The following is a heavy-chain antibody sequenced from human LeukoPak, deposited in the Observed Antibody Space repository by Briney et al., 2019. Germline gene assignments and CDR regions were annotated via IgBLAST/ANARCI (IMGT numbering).Heavy chain of an antibody. D-gene: IGHD3-10*01. CDR2: ISSSSSYI. Sequence: GGSLRLSCAASGFTFRGYSMNWVRQAPGKGLEWVSSISSSSSYIYYADSVKGRFTISRDNAKNSLYLQMNSLRAEDTAVYYRASVFSGEFDYWGQGTLVTVSS. J-gene: IGHJ4*02. V-gene: IGHV3-21*01. CDR3: ASVFSGEFDY. CDR1: GFTFRGYS.